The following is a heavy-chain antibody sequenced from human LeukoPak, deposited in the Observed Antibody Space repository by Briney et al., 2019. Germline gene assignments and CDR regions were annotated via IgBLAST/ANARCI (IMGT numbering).Heavy chain of an antibody. Sequence: PGGSLRLSCAASGFTFDDYAMHWVRQAPGKGLEWVSVSGSGGDTYYVDSVMGRFTISRDNSKNTLYLQMNSLRAEDTAVYYCAKPRGGTYRTYYFDYWGQGTLVTVSS. D-gene: IGHD1-26*01. CDR1: GFTFDDYA. CDR2: SGSGGDT. CDR3: AKPRGGTYRTYYFDY. V-gene: IGHV3-23*01. J-gene: IGHJ4*02.